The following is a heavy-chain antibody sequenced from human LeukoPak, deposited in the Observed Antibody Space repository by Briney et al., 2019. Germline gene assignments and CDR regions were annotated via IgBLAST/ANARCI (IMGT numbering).Heavy chain of an antibody. J-gene: IGHJ5*02. CDR1: GGSISSSSYY. D-gene: IGHD2-2*02. CDR3: AREKDIVVVPAAIPIWFDP. CDR2: IYYSGST. V-gene: IGHV4-39*02. Sequence: SETLSLTCTVSGGSISSSSYYWGWIRQPPGKGLEWIGSIYYSGSTYYNPSLKSRVTISVDTSKNQFSLKLSSVTAADTAVYYCAREKDIVVVPAAIPIWFDPWGQGTLVTVSS.